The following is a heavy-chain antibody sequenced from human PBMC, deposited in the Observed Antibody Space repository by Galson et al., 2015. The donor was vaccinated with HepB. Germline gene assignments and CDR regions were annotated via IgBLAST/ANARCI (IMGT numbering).Heavy chain of an antibody. CDR1: GFFFSDYN. CDR2: ISSFCMV. Sequence: SLRLSCAASGFFFSDYNMNWVRQAPGKGLEWVSAISSFCMVYYAVSLKGRSTIPRDNAKNPLDLQVNSLRAEDTAVYYCARDLFAVSPPPTNYMDVWGTGTTVTVSS. V-gene: IGHV3-69-1*01. CDR3: ARDLFAVSPPPTNYMDV. J-gene: IGHJ6*03. D-gene: IGHD3-3*01.